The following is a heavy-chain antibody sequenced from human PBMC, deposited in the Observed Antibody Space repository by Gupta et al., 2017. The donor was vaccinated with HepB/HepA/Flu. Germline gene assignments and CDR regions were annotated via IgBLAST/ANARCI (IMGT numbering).Heavy chain of an antibody. J-gene: IGHJ4*02. CDR1: GFTFSSYA. CDR3: VKHCGSINCDEY. CDR2: IVGSGDIT. D-gene: IGHD2-2*01. V-gene: IGHV3-23*01. Sequence: EVQLLESGGGLVQPGGSLRLSCAASGFTFSSYAMAWVRQAPGKGLEWFSVIVGSGDITFYADSVKGRFTISRDNSKNTLYLQMNSLRAENTAVYYCVKHCGSINCDEYWGQGTLVTVSS.